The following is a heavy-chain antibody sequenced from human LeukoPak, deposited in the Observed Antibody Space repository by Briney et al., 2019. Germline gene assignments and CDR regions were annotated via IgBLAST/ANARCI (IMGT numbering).Heavy chain of an antibody. CDR2: IYTSGST. J-gene: IGHJ4*02. Sequence: SETLSLTCTASGGSISSGNYYWSWIRQPAGKGLEWIGRIYTSGSTNYNPSLKSRVTISVDTSKNQFSLKLSSVTAADTAVYYCARDSEYSGSYRSFDYWGQGTLVTVSS. V-gene: IGHV4-61*02. D-gene: IGHD1-26*01. CDR1: GGSISSGNYY. CDR3: ARDSEYSGSYRSFDY.